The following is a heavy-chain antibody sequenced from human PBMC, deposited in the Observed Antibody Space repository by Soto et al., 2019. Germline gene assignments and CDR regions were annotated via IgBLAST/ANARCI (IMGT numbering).Heavy chain of an antibody. V-gene: IGHV3-23*01. J-gene: IGHJ3*02. CDR1: GFTFSSYA. CDR2: ISGSGGST. D-gene: IGHD3-22*01. Sequence: GGSLRLSCAASGFTFSSYAMSWVRQAPGKGLEWVSAISGSGGSTYYADSVKGRFTISRDNSKNTLYLQMNSLRAEDTAVYYCAKDQSFYYDSSGGSTDAFDIWGQGTMVTVSS. CDR3: AKDQSFYYDSSGGSTDAFDI.